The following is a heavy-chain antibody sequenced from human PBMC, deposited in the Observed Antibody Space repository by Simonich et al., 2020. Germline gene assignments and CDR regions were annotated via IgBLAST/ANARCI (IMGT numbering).Heavy chain of an antibody. J-gene: IGHJ2*01. D-gene: IGHD2-15*01. Sequence: QVQLVQSGAEVKKPGASVKVSCKASGYTFTGYYMHWVRQAPGQGLEWVGRRNHTSGGTKYAQKFTGRVTIARDTSNTTAYMELGRLGSDDTAVDYCARDGGNCSGGSCYWYFDLWGRGTLVTVSS. CDR3: ARDGGNCSGGSCYWYFDL. CDR2: RNHTSGGT. V-gene: IGHV1-2*06. CDR1: GYTFTGYY.